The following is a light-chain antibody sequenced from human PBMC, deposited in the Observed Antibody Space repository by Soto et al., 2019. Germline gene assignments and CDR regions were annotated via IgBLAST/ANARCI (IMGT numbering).Light chain of an antibody. CDR1: QSISTY. CDR2: AAS. Sequence: DIQMTQSPSSLSASVGDRVTITCRTSQSISTYLNWFQQKPGKAPKLLIYAASSLQSGAPSRFSGSGSGTDFTLTISSLQPEDFATYYCQQSYSTLWTFGQGTKVEIK. CDR3: QQSYSTLWT. V-gene: IGKV1-39*01. J-gene: IGKJ1*01.